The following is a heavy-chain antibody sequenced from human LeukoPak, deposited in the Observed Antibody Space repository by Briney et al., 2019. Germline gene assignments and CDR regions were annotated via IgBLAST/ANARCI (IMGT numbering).Heavy chain of an antibody. CDR3: AKDIVVVPAAMPGGYYYYYYGMDV. Sequence: PGGSLRLSCAASGFTFSSYGMHWVRQAPGKGLEWVAVISYDGSNKYYADSVKGRFTISRDNSKNMLYLQMNSLRAEDTAVYYCAKDIVVVPAAMPGGYYYYYYGMDVWGQGTTVTVSS. V-gene: IGHV3-30*18. CDR1: GFTFSSYG. D-gene: IGHD2-2*01. CDR2: ISYDGSNK. J-gene: IGHJ6*02.